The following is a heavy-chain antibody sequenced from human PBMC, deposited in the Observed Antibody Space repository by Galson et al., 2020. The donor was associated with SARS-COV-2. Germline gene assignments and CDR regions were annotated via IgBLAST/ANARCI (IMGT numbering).Heavy chain of an antibody. Sequence: SETLSLTCTVSGCSTSSGDHSWSWIRQPPGKGLEWIGYTYYRRRTYYNPSLKSRVTISVETSKNQFSLTLSYVTAADTAEYYCARGYFYDSSDYYPKNFDYGCQGSLFTVSS. D-gene: IGHD3-22*01. CDR2: TYYRRRT. CDR3: ARGYFYDSSDYYPKNFDY. V-gene: IGHV4-30-4*08. CDR1: GCSTSSGDHS. J-gene: IGHJ4*02.